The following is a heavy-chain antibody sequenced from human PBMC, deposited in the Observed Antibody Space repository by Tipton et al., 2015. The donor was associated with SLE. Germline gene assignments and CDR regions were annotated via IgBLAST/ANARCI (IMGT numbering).Heavy chain of an antibody. CDR2: ISGSGGST. CDR3: AKDRGDILASSYFDY. CDR1: GFTFSSYA. V-gene: IGHV3-23*01. D-gene: IGHD3-9*01. Sequence: SLRLSCAASGFTFSSYAMSWVRQAPGKGLEWVSAISGSGGSTYYADSVKGRFTISRDNSKNTLYLQMNSLRAEDTTVYYCAKDRGDILASSYFDYWGQGTLVTVSS. J-gene: IGHJ4*02.